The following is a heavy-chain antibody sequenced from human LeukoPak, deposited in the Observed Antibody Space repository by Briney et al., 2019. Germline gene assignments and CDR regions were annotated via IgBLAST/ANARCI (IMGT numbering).Heavy chain of an antibody. V-gene: IGHV4-39*07. Sequence: DPSETLSLTCTVSGGSISSSSYYWGWIRQPPGKGLEWIGSIYHSGSTYYNPSLKSRVTISVDTSKNQFSLKLSSATAADTAVYYCARDSFLVVVTAIPFDYWGQGTLVTVSS. D-gene: IGHD2-21*02. CDR3: ARDSFLVVVTAIPFDY. CDR2: IYHSGST. J-gene: IGHJ4*02. CDR1: GGSISSSSYY.